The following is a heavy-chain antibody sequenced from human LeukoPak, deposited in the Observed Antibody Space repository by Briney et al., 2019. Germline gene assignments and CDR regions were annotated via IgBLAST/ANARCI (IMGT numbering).Heavy chain of an antibody. CDR1: GGSISSSNW. CDR3: ARVGAYYYGSGSSAFDI. J-gene: IGHJ3*02. D-gene: IGHD3-10*01. Sequence: KTSGTLSLTCAVSGGSISSSNWWSWVRQPPGKGLGWIGEIYHSGSTNYNPSLKSRVTISVDKSKNQFSLKLSSVTAADTAVYYCARVGAYYYGSGSSAFDIWGQGTMVTVSS. V-gene: IGHV4-4*02. CDR2: IYHSGST.